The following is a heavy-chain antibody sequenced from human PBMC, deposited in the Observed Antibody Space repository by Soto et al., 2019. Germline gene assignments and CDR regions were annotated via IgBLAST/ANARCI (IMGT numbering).Heavy chain of an antibody. D-gene: IGHD3-9*01. CDR3: ATRDYDILTGYLHI. J-gene: IGHJ1*01. CDR2: INADSGDT. CDR1: EHTSTIYY. Sequence: QAHLVQSGAEVRKLGASVKVSCQALEHTSTIYYIHWVRQARGQGLEGMGWINADSGDTTYAEDFRGRVTFTRDTSTSTFHMELSRLRLDDTAMYFCATRDYDILTGYLHIWGQGTLITVSS. V-gene: IGHV1-2*02.